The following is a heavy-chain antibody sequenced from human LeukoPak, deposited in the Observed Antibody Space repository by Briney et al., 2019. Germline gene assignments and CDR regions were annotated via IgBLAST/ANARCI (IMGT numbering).Heavy chain of an antibody. CDR3: ARDQRYQYYYVLNWFDP. J-gene: IGHJ5*02. D-gene: IGHD3-10*02. V-gene: IGHV1-18*01. CDR2: ISAYNGNT. CDR1: GYTFKNYG. Sequence: ASVKVSCKASGYTFKNYGITWVRQAPGQGLEWMGWISAYNGNTNYAQKLQGRVTMTTDTSTSTAYMELRSLRSDDTAVYYCARDQRYQYYYVLNWFDPWGQGTLVTVSS.